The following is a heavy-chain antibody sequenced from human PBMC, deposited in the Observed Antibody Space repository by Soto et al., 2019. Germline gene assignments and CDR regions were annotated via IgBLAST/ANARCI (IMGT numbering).Heavy chain of an antibody. CDR3: ARHVVVTAHDAFYI. Sequence: QLQLQESGPGLVKPSETLSLTCTVSGGSISSSSYCWGWIRQPPGRGLEWIGSIYDSGSTYYNPSVKSRVTISVDTPKNQFSLTLSSLTAADTAVYYCARHVVVTAHDAFYIWGQGRMDTDSS. V-gene: IGHV4-39*01. D-gene: IGHD2-21*02. CDR1: GGSISSSSYC. J-gene: IGHJ3*02. CDR2: IYDSGST.